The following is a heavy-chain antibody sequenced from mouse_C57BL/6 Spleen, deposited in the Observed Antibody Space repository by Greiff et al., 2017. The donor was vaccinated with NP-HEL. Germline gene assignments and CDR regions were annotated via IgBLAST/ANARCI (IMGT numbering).Heavy chain of an antibody. J-gene: IGHJ4*01. CDR2: IYPGDGDT. CDR3: ARRTGYGNLDAYYAMDY. Sequence: VQVLQSGPELVKPGASVKISCKASGYAFTSSWMNWVKQRPGKGLEWIGRIYPGDGDTNYNGKFKGKATLTADKSSSTAYMQLSSLTSEDSAVYFCARRTGYGNLDAYYAMDYWGQGTSVTVSS. D-gene: IGHD2-1*01. V-gene: IGHV1-82*01. CDR1: GYAFTSSW.